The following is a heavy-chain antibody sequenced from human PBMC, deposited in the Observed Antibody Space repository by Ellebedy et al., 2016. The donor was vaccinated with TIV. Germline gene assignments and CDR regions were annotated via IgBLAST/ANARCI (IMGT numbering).Heavy chain of an antibody. CDR1: GFTFTTYW. D-gene: IGHD2/OR15-2a*01. Sequence: GESLKISCTASGFTFTTYWMSWVRQAPGKGLTWVANISPDGSVKRYVDSVKGRFTISRDNAKNSLFLQMNNLRAEDTAVYYCSAWTTEEAYWGQGTLVTVSS. J-gene: IGHJ4*02. CDR3: SAWTTEEAY. V-gene: IGHV3-7*01. CDR2: ISPDGSVK.